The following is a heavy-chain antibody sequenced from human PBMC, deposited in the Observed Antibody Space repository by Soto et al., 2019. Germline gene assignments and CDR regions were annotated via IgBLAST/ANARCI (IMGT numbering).Heavy chain of an antibody. CDR1: GYTFTSYG. CDR2: ISAYNGNT. J-gene: IGHJ6*02. Sequence: GASVKVSCKASGYTFTSYGISWVRQAPGQGLEWMGWISAYNGNTNYAQKLQGRVTMTTDTSTSTAYMELRSLRSDDTAVYYCASPAYGSGLYYYYGMDVWGQGTTVTVSS. D-gene: IGHD3-10*01. V-gene: IGHV1-18*01. CDR3: ASPAYGSGLYYYYGMDV.